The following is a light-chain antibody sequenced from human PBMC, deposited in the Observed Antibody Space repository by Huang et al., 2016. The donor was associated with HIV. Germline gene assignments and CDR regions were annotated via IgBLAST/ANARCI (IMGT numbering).Light chain of an antibody. Sequence: DIRLTQSPSSLSASVGDRVTISCRASQDISTSLTWFQQKPGQTPKLLIFATSTLQTGVPSRFICSGSGTDFTLTITSLQPEDFATYSCQQSYSTPRVTFGPGTKVDV. J-gene: IGKJ3*01. CDR2: ATS. V-gene: IGKV1-39*01. CDR1: QDISTS. CDR3: QQSYSTPRVT.